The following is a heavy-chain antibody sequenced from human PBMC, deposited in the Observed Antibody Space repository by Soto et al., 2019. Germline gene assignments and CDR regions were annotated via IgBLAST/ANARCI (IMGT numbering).Heavy chain of an antibody. D-gene: IGHD6-19*01. Sequence: EVQLLESGGGSVQPGGSLRLSCAASGFTFSNFAMSWVRQAPGKGLEWVSSLSGVGRRTTYADSVKVRFTISRDDSKNTLYLKMSSLRAEDAGIYYCAKDLYIAVAGTTVDWGQGTLVTVSS. CDR2: LSGVGRRT. CDR3: AKDLYIAVAGTTVD. CDR1: GFTFSNFA. V-gene: IGHV3-23*01. J-gene: IGHJ4*02.